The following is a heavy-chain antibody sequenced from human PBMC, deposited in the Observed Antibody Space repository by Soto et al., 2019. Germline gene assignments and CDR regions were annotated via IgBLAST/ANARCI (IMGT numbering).Heavy chain of an antibody. D-gene: IGHD3-10*01. CDR3: ATNYGSGSTHFDY. CDR2: VIPMLRMS. V-gene: IGHV1-69*02. J-gene: IGHJ4*02. CDR1: GDTFNFYT. Sequence: QVQLVQSRAEVRKPGSSVKVSCTASGDTFNFYTISWVRLAPGQGLEWMGRVIPMLRMSNYAQKFQGRVTISADKSTSTAYMALSSLRSDDTAVYYCATNYGSGSTHFDYWGQGTLVTVSS.